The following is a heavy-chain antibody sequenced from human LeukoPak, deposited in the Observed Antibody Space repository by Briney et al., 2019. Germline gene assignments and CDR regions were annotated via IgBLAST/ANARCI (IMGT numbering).Heavy chain of an antibody. V-gene: IGHV4-59*01. CDR3: ARATNYAILTGYNYFDY. CDR1: GGSISGYY. J-gene: IGHJ4*02. D-gene: IGHD3-9*01. Sequence: SETLSLNCTVSGGSISGYYWSWIRQPPGKGLEWIGYIYYSGSTNYNPSLKSRVTISVDTSKNQFSLKLSSVTAADTAVYYCARATNYAILTGYNYFDYWGQGTLVTVSS. CDR2: IYYSGST.